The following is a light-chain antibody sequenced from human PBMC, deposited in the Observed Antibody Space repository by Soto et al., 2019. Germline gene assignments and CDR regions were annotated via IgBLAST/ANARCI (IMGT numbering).Light chain of an antibody. CDR1: QSVSSSY. V-gene: IGKV3-20*01. CDR3: QQYGSSPYT. CDR2: GAS. Sequence: EIVLTQSPGTLSLSPGERATLSCRASQSVSSSYLAWYQQKPGQAHRLLSYGASSRATGIPDRFSGSWSGTDFTLTISRLEPEDFAVYYCQQYGSSPYTFGQGTKLEIK. J-gene: IGKJ2*01.